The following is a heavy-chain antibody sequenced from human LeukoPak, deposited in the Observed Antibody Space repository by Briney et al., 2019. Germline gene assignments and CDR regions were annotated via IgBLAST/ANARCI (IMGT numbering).Heavy chain of an antibody. J-gene: IGHJ4*02. CDR1: GFTFDDYG. Sequence: GGSLRLSCAASGFTFDDYGMSWVRQAPGKGLDWVASMKQDGSEKYYVDSVKGRFTISRDNAKNSLYLQMNSLRAEDTAVYYCARGWGGGFDYWGQGTLVTGSS. V-gene: IGHV3-7*01. CDR3: ARGWGGGFDY. D-gene: IGHD2-21*01. CDR2: MKQDGSEK.